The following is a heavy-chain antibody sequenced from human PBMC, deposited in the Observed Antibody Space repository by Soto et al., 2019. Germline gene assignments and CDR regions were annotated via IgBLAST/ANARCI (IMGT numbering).Heavy chain of an antibody. D-gene: IGHD2-8*01. CDR2: IYYSGST. CDR3: ARDRAKWRDYYYYGMDV. Sequence: SETLSLTCTVSGGSISSGDDFWTWIRQPPGKGLEWIGYIYYSGSTYYNPSLKSRLTMSVDTSKNQFSLKLSSVTAADTAVYYCARDRAKWRDYYYYGMDVWGQGTTVTVSS. CDR1: GGSISSGDDF. V-gene: IGHV4-30-4*01. J-gene: IGHJ6*02.